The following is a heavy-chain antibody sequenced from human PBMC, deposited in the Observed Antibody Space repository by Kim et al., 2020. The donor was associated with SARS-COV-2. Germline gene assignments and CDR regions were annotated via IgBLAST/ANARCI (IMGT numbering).Heavy chain of an antibody. CDR2: GST. J-gene: IGHJ6*02. CDR3: ARGNYYYGMDV. V-gene: IGHV3-66*01. Sequence: GSTYYADSVKGRFTISRDNSKNTLYLQMNSLRAEDTAVYYCARGNYYYGMDVWGQGTTVTVSS.